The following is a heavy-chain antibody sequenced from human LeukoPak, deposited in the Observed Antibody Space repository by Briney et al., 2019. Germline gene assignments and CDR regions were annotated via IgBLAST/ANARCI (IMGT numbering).Heavy chain of an antibody. CDR1: GGSISSYY. CDR2: IYYSGST. V-gene: IGHV4-59*01. CDR3: AREFNYDFWSGSYFDY. D-gene: IGHD3-3*01. J-gene: IGHJ4*02. Sequence: SETLSLTCTVSGGSISSYYWSLIRQPPGKGLEWIGYIYYSGSTNYNPSLKSRVTISVDTSKNQFSLKLSSVTAADTAVYYCAREFNYDFWSGSYFDYWGQGTLVTVSS.